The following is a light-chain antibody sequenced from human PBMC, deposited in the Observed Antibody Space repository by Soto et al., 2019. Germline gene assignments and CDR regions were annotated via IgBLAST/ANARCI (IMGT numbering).Light chain of an antibody. Sequence: SASGTPGQRVTISCSGSSSNIGSNYVSWYQQLPGTAPKVLIYSNNQRPSGVSDRFSGSKSGTSASLAIIGLQSEDEADYYCAAWDDSLNGPVFGGGTKVTVL. J-gene: IGLJ2*01. V-gene: IGLV1-44*01. CDR2: SNN. CDR1: SSNIGSNY. CDR3: AAWDDSLNGPV.